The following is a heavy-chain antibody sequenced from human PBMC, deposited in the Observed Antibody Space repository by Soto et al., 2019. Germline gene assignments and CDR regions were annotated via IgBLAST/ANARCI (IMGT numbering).Heavy chain of an antibody. Sequence: SETLSLTCTVSGGSISSSSYYWGWIRQPPGKGLEWIGSIYYSGSTYYNPSLKSRVTISVDTSKNQFSLKLTSVTAADTATYYCARDDSERPATYWGQGTLVTVSS. CDR2: IYYSGST. CDR1: GGSISSSSYY. D-gene: IGHD3-10*01. J-gene: IGHJ4*02. V-gene: IGHV4-39*07. CDR3: ARDDSERPATY.